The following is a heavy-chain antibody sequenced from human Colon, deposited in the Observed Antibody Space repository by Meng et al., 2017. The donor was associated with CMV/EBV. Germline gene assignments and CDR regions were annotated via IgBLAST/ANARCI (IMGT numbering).Heavy chain of an antibody. CDR2: ISWDGAFI. D-gene: IGHD2-2*01. CDR1: GFTFDAYA. J-gene: IGHJ4*02. V-gene: IGHV3-9*01. Sequence: GGSLRLSCAASGFTFDAYAMHWVRQAPGKGLEWVSVISWDGAFIGYAGSVKGRFTISRDNAKNSLYLEMKSLEPEDTAIYYCTKDPSQAIVPSAMDYRGQGTLVTVSS. CDR3: TKDPSQAIVPSAMDY.